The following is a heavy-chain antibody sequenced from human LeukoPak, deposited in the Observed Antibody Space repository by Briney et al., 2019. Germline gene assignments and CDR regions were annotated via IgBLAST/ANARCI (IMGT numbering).Heavy chain of an antibody. CDR2: IFDSGTNT. D-gene: IGHD3-10*01. V-gene: IGHV3-23*01. J-gene: IGHJ4*02. CDR1: GYTLNSYA. CDR3: AQEPASGPCFDH. Sequence: PGGSLRLSCTASGYTLNSYAMSWVRHPPGKGLECVAGIFDSGTNTYYADSVKGRLTSSRDNSKNTPYLQMNSPLAADTALYYCAQEPASGPCFDHWGQGTLVPVSS.